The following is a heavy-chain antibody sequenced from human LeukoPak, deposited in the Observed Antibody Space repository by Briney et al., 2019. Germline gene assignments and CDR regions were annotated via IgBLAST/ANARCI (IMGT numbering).Heavy chain of an antibody. CDR1: GGSISSGGYY. J-gene: IGHJ5*02. CDR3: ARKTQIGGGRDWFDP. CDR2: IYYSGST. Sequence: SQTLSLTCTVSGGSISSGGYYWSWIRQDPGKGLEWIGYIYYSGSTYYNPSLKSRVTISVDTSKNQFSLKLSSVTAADTAVYYCARKTQIGGGRDWFDPWGQGTLVTVSS. D-gene: IGHD3-16*01. V-gene: IGHV4-31*03.